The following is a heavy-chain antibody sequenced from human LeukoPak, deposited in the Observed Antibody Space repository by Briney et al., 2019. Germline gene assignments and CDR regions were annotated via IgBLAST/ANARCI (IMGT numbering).Heavy chain of an antibody. D-gene: IGHD2-15*01. V-gene: IGHV3-23*01. CDR1: GFTFNNYA. J-gene: IGHJ6*02. CDR3: ARYRYCSGGSCYSDYYYYYGMDV. CDR2: ISGGGGST. Sequence: GGSLRLSCAASGFTFNNYAMSWVRQAPGKGLEWVSAISGGGGSTYYADSVKGRFTISRDNSKNTLYLQMNSLRAEDTAVYYCARYRYCSGGSCYSDYYYYYGMDVWGQGTTVTVSS.